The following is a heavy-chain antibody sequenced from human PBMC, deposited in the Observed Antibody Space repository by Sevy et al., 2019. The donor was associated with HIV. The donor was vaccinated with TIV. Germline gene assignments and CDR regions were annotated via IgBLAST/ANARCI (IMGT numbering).Heavy chain of an antibody. CDR2: INHSGST. Sequence: SETLSLTCAVYGGSFSGYYWSWIRQPPGKGLEWIGEINHSGSTNYNPSLKSRVTISVDTYKNQFALKLSSVTAADTAVYYCARVRAARFLEWLPPTFDPWGQGTLVTVSS. D-gene: IGHD3-3*01. J-gene: IGHJ5*02. CDR1: GGSFSGYY. V-gene: IGHV4-34*01. CDR3: ARVRAARFLEWLPPTFDP.